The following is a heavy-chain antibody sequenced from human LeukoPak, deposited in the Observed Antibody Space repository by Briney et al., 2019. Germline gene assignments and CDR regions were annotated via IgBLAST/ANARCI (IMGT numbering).Heavy chain of an antibody. Sequence: GGSLRLSCAASGFRFSSFAMHWVRQAPARGLEWVAVISHDGSLKHHTDSEGRFTISRDNSKNMLYLQMSSLKAEDSAVYFCAKDLSFSTSIFDFWGQGTVVTVSS. CDR1: GFRFSSFA. CDR3: AKDLSFSTSIFDF. D-gene: IGHD6-6*01. CDR2: ISHDGSLK. J-gene: IGHJ4*02. V-gene: IGHV3-30*18.